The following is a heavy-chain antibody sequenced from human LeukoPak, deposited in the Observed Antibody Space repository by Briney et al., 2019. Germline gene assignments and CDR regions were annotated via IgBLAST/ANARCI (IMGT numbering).Heavy chain of an antibody. Sequence: GGSLRLSCAASGFTFSDYYMSWIRQAPGKGLWWVSFISSSSDNTKYADSVKGRFTISRDNAKNLLYLQKNSLRAEDTDVYYCARGVFVPRRDKLPRSDFDYWGQGTLVTVSS. J-gene: IGHJ4*02. CDR2: ISSSSDNT. D-gene: IGHD2-8*01. CDR1: GFTFSDYY. V-gene: IGHV3-11*05. CDR3: ARGVFVPRRDKLPRSDFDY.